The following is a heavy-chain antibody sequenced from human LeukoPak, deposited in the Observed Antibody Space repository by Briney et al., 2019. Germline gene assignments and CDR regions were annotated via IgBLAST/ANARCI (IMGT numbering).Heavy chain of an antibody. CDR1: GFTFSSYA. J-gene: IGHJ6*03. CDR2: ISGSGGST. V-gene: IGHV3-23*01. D-gene: IGHD4-17*01. CDR3: AKYLQDDYGDYGLNYYYMDG. Sequence: GGSLRLSCAASGFTFSSYAMSWVRQAPGKGLEWVSAISGSGGSTYYADSVKGRFTISRDNSKNTLYLQMNSLRAEDTAVYYCAKYLQDDYGDYGLNYYYMDGWGKGTTVTVSS.